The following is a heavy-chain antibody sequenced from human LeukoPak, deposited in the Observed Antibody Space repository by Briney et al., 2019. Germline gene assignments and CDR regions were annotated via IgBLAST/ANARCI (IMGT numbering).Heavy chain of an antibody. CDR1: GFSFSLYG. CDR2: ISYEGSAE. CDR3: AKVPHDYGINSADDYGMDV. D-gene: IGHD4-17*01. Sequence: PGGPLRLSCAASGFSFSLYGMHWVRQAPGKGLEWVALISYEGSAEYYPDSVKGRFTISRDNSKNTLYLQMNSLGAEDTAVYYCAKVPHDYGINSADDYGMDVWGQGTTVTVSS. J-gene: IGHJ6*02. V-gene: IGHV3-30*18.